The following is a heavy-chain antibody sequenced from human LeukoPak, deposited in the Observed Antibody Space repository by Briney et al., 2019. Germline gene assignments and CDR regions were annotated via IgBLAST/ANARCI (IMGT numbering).Heavy chain of an antibody. CDR3: ARTYGHYYYYGMDV. CDR1: GFTLSSYA. Sequence: GRSLRLSCAASGFTLSSYAMHWVRQTPGKGLEWVAVISYDGANKYYADSVKGRFTISRDNSKNTLYLQMNSLRAEDTAVYYCARTYGHYYYYGMDVWGKGTTVTVSS. CDR2: ISYDGANK. V-gene: IGHV3-30*04. J-gene: IGHJ6*04. D-gene: IGHD4-17*01.